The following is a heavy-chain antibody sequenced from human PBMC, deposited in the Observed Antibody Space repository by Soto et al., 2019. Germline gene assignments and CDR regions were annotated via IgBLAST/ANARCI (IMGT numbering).Heavy chain of an antibody. CDR3: ARGRYGDY. D-gene: IGHD1-1*01. CDR2: ISAHNGNT. CDR1: GNTFTSYG. Sequence: QVHLVQSGAEVKKPGASVKVSCKGSGNTFTSYGITWVRQAPGQGLEWMGWISAHNGNTNYAQKLQGRVTVTRDTSTSTAYTELRSLRSDDTAVYYCARGRYGDYWGQGALVTVSS. V-gene: IGHV1-18*01. J-gene: IGHJ4*02.